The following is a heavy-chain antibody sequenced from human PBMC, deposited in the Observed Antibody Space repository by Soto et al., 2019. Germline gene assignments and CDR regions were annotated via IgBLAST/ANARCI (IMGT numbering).Heavy chain of an antibody. Sequence: GASVKVSCKASGYTFTGYYMHWVRQAPGQGLEWMGWINPNSGATNYVQKFQGWVTMTRDTSMSTVYMEVSRLRSDDTAIFYCARGQDVSLRYFDHPLNYWGQGTLVT. CDR2: INPNSGAT. V-gene: IGHV1-2*04. J-gene: IGHJ4*02. CDR1: GYTFTGYY. D-gene: IGHD3-9*01. CDR3: ARGQDVSLRYFDHPLNY.